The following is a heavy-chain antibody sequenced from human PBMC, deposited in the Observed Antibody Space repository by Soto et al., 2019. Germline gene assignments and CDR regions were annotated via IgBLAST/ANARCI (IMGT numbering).Heavy chain of an antibody. CDR3: AKGLWFGMKGVVTIDY. D-gene: IGHD3-10*01. V-gene: IGHV3-23*01. Sequence: GGSLRLSCAASGFTFSSYAMSWVRQAPGKGLEWVSAISGSGGSTYYADSVKGRFTISRDNSKNTLYLQMNSLRAEDTAVYYCAKGLWFGMKGVVTIDYWGQGTLVTVSS. J-gene: IGHJ4*02. CDR2: ISGSGGST. CDR1: GFTFSSYA.